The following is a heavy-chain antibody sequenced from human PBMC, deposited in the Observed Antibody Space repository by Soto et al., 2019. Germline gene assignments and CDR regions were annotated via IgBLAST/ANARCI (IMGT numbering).Heavy chain of an antibody. CDR3: AKVVATYGLLTHDY. CDR1: RFNFSNFA. V-gene: IGHV3-23*01. J-gene: IGHJ4*02. CDR2: ITGTSANT. Sequence: EVQLLESGGGLVQPGGSLRLSCAASRFNFSNFAMSWVRQAPGKGLEWVSTITGTSANTYYTDSVKGRFAISRDSSQNTLYLQMNSLTTEDTAVYYCAKVVATYGLLTHDYWGQGTLVTVSS. D-gene: IGHD3-9*01.